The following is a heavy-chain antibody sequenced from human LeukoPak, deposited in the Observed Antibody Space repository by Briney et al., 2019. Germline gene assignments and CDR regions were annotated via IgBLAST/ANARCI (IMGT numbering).Heavy chain of an antibody. Sequence: PSETLSLTCTVSGGSISSGGYYWSWIRQHPGKGLEWIGYIYYGGSTYYNPSLKSRVTISVDTSKNQFSLKLSSVTAADTAVYYCARDTGRGRRRGSYYYYGMDVWGQGTTVTVSS. V-gene: IGHV4-31*03. CDR1: GGSISSGGYY. D-gene: IGHD3-16*01. CDR2: IYYGGST. CDR3: ARDTGRGRRRGSYYYYGMDV. J-gene: IGHJ6*02.